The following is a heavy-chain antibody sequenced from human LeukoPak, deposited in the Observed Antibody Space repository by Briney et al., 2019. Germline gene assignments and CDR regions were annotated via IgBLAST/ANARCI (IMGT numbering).Heavy chain of an antibody. D-gene: IGHD5-18*01. CDR1: GGSISSSSYY. CDR2: IYYSGST. CDR3: ARGRYSYGSSVPNWFDP. J-gene: IGHJ5*02. V-gene: IGHV4-39*07. Sequence: SETLSLTCTVSGGSISSSSYYWGWIRQPPGKGLEWIGSIYYSGSTYYNPSLKSRVTISVDTPKNQFSLKLSSVTAADTAVYYCARGRYSYGSSVPNWFDPWGQGTLVTVSS.